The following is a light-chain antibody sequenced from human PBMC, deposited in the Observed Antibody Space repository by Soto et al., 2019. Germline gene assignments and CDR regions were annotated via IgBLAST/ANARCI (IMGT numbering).Light chain of an antibody. CDR1: ESISRY. CDR3: QQRTNWPYT. CDR2: DAS. Sequence: ETLLTQSPATLSLSPGERGTLSCRASESISRYLAWYQQKPGQAPRLLIYDASNRAAGIPARFSGTGSGTDFTLTIRWLESEDFAVYYCQQRTNWPYTFGQGTNLEIK. V-gene: IGKV3-11*01. J-gene: IGKJ2*01.